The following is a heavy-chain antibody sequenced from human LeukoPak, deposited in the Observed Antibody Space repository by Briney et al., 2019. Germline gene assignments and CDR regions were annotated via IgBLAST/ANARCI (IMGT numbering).Heavy chain of an antibody. V-gene: IGHV4-31*03. Sequence: SETLSLTCTVSGGSISSGASDWGWIRQHPKRGLEWGGYSNHSGSTYYNPSLGSRVTMSVDTSKNHFSLKLSSVTAADSAVYYCARAARQGFTMIVVPFFYFDLWGRGTLVTVSS. CDR1: GGSISSGASD. J-gene: IGHJ2*01. CDR2: SNHSGST. D-gene: IGHD3-22*01. CDR3: ARAARQGFTMIVVPFFYFDL.